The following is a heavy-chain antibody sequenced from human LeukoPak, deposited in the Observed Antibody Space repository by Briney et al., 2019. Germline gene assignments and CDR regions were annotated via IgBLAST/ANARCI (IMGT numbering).Heavy chain of an antibody. D-gene: IGHD3-10*01. V-gene: IGHV3-30*02. Sequence: GGSLRLSCAASGFTFSSYGMHWVRQAPGKGLEWVAFIRYDGSHKYYADSVKGRCTISRDNSKNTLYLQMNSLRAEDTAVYYCATLFPSYITMVRGVIITSEYFQHWGQGTLVTVSS. CDR1: GFTFSSYG. J-gene: IGHJ1*01. CDR3: ATLFPSYITMVRGVIITSEYFQH. CDR2: IRYDGSHK.